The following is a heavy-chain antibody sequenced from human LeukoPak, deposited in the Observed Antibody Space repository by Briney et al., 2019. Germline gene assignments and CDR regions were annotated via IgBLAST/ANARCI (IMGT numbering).Heavy chain of an antibody. CDR3: ARDWDYYGASYGMDV. CDR2: IWYDGSNK. Sequence: GRSLRLSCAASGFTFSSYGMHWVRQAPGKGLEWEAVIWYDGSNKYYADSVKGRFTISRDNSKSTLYLQMNSLRAEDTAVYYCARDWDYYGASYGMDVWGKGTTVTVSS. J-gene: IGHJ6*04. D-gene: IGHD4/OR15-4a*01. V-gene: IGHV3-33*01. CDR1: GFTFSSYG.